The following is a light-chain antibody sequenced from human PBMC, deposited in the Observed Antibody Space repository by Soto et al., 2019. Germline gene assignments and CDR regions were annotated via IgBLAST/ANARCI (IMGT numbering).Light chain of an antibody. J-gene: IGLJ1*01. Sequence: QSALTQPPSAPGSPGQSVTISCTGTSSDIGASNFVSWYQQHPGKAPKLVIYEVTKRPSGVPDRFSGSKFGNTASLTVSGLQTEDEADYYCQSYDSSLSGSVFGTGTKVTVL. CDR1: SSDIGASNF. V-gene: IGLV2-8*01. CDR2: EVT. CDR3: QSYDSSLSGSV.